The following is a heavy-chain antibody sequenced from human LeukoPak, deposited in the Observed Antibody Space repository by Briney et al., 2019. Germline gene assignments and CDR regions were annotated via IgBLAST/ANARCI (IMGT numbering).Heavy chain of an antibody. V-gene: IGHV1-8*03. D-gene: IGHD1-26*01. CDR3: ARGLGWELHSDCFDY. CDR2: MNPNSGNT. CDR1: GYTFTSYD. J-gene: IGHJ4*02. Sequence: ASVKVSCKASGYTFTSYDINWVRQATGQGLEWMGWMNPNSGNTGYAQKFQGRVTITRNTSISTAYMELSSMRSEDTAVYYCARGLGWELHSDCFDYWGQGTLVTVSS.